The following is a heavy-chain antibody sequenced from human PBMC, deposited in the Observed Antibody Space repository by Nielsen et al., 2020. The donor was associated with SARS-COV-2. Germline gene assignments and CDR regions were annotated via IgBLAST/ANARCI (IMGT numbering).Heavy chain of an antibody. J-gene: IGHJ6*02. CDR3: AKVLGIAAAGTKLGEYYYDSSGYFHYYYYGMDV. Sequence: VRQAPGKGLEWVAVISYDGSNKYYADSVKGRFTISRDNSKNTLYLQMNSLRAEDTAVYYCAKVLGIAAAGTKLGEYYYDSSGYFHYYYYGMDVWGQGTTVTVSS. CDR2: ISYDGSNK. D-gene: IGHD3-22*01. V-gene: IGHV3-30-3*02.